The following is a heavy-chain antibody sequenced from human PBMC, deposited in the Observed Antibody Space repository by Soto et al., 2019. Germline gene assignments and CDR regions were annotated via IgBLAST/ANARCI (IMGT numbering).Heavy chain of an antibody. CDR2: IIPIFGTA. CDR1: GGTFSSYA. D-gene: IGHD2-15*01. CDR3: ASGVAASHFYYYYMDV. V-gene: IGHV1-69*13. Sequence: SVKVSCKASGGTFSSYAISWVRQAPGQGLEWMGGIIPIFGTANYAQKFQGRVTITADESTSTAYMELSSLRSEDTAVYYCASGVAASHFYYYYMDVWGKGTTVTVSS. J-gene: IGHJ6*03.